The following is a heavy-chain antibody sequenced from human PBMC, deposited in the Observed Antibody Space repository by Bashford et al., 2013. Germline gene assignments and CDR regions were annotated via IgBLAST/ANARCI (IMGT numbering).Heavy chain of an antibody. D-gene: IGHD4-23*01. J-gene: IGHJ3*02. CDR1: GYMFTSYG. V-gene: IGHV1-18*01. CDR2: ISATYGIT. CDR3: AREVMVVTPTSRGGRPAFDI. Sequence: VASVKVSCKTSGYMFTSYGISWVRQAPGQGLEWMGWISATYGITNYAQKYQGRVSMTTDTSTTTAYMELRGLTSDDTAVYYCAREVMVVTPTSRGGRPAFDIWGQGTMVTVSS.